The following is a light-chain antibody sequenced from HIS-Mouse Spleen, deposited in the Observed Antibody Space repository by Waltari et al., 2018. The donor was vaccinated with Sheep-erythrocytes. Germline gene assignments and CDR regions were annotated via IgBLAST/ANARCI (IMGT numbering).Light chain of an antibody. CDR3: QAWDGSTAVG. J-gene: IGLJ2*01. V-gene: IGLV3-1*01. CDR2: QDS. CDR1: KLGDKY. Sequence: SYELTQPPSVSVSPGQTASITCHGAKLGDKYAWWYQQKPGQSPVLVIYQDSKRPSGIPVRFSGSNSGNAAVLTIRGTQAMDEADYDCQAWDGSTAVGCGRGTKLTVL.